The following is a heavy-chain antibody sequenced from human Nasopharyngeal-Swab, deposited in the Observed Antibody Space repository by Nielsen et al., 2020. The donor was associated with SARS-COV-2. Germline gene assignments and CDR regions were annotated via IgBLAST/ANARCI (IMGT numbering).Heavy chain of an antibody. CDR2: IVVGSGNT. D-gene: IGHD4-23*01. J-gene: IGHJ4*02. V-gene: IGHV1-58*01. CDR1: GFTFTSSA. CDR3: AADSTRDDYGGNGVDYFDY. Sequence: LVKVSCKASGFTFTSSAVQWVRHARGQRLGWIGWIVVGSGNTNYAQKFQERVTITRDMSTSTAYMELSSLRSEDTAVYYCAADSTRDDYGGNGVDYFDYWGQGTLVTVSS.